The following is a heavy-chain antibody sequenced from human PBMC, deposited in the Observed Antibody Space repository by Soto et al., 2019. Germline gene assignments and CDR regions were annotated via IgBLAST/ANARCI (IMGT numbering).Heavy chain of an antibody. Sequence: FSVKVSWKASGGAFSRYAGSWRRKNTGQGLEWMGGIIPIFGTANYAQKFQGRVTITADESTSTAYMELSSLRSEDTAVYYCARDLGVNGKWHPGWFDPWGQGTLVTVSS. CDR3: ARDLGVNGKWHPGWFDP. CDR1: GGAFSRYA. D-gene: IGHD2-8*01. V-gene: IGHV1-69*01. J-gene: IGHJ5*02. CDR2: IIPIFGTA.